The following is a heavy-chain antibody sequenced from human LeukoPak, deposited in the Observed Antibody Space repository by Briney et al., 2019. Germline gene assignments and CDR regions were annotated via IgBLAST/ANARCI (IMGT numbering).Heavy chain of an antibody. J-gene: IGHJ4*02. CDR1: GCSISSSSYY. D-gene: IGHD2-2*01. V-gene: IGHV4-39*01. CDR3: AQIISSTSPTFDY. Sequence: PSETLSLTCTVSGCSISSSSYYWGWLRQPPGKGLEWIGSIYYSGSTYYNPSLKSRITISVATSKNQFSLKLSSVTAADTAVYYCAQIISSTSPTFDYWGQGTLVTVSS. CDR2: IYYSGST.